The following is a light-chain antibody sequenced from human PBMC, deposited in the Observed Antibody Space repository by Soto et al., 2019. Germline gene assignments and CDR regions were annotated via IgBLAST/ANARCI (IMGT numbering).Light chain of an antibody. CDR2: MAS. CDR1: QSVLNSDGYHY. J-gene: IGKJ1*01. CDR3: MQALRGRT. V-gene: IGKV2-28*01. Sequence: DIVMTQSPLSLPVSPGEPASISCRSGQSVLNSDGYHYLDWYVQKPGQSPQLLIYMASNRASGVPDMFSGSGSGTDFTLGGRGVGGGGGGGGGGMQALRGRTFGQGTKVEIK.